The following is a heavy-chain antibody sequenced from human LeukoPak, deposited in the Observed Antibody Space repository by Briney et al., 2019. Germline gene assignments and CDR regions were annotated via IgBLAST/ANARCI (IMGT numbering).Heavy chain of an antibody. CDR1: GFNFSSYW. V-gene: IGHV3-7*05. CDR3: AREEGGYFDY. D-gene: IGHD3-16*01. J-gene: IGHJ4*02. Sequence: GGSLRLSCAAAGFNFSSYWMTWVRQAPGKGLEWVANIKQDGTEKYYVDSVKGRFTISRDNAKNSLYLQMSSLRAEDTALYYCAREEGGYFDYWGQGTLVTVSS. CDR2: IKQDGTEK.